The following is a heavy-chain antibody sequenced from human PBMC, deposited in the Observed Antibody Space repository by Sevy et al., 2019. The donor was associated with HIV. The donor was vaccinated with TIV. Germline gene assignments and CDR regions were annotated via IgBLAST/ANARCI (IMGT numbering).Heavy chain of an antibody. J-gene: IGHJ4*02. Sequence: GGSLRLSCAASGFTFRTYAMNWVRQAPGKGLEWVSATSGRGGMTYYADSVKGWFTISRDKSKNTQYLEMDILRSENTAVYDGAREGDQQPFDYWGQGTLVTVSS. CDR2: TSGRGGMT. CDR3: AREGDQQPFDY. D-gene: IGHD6-13*01. CDR1: GFTFRTYA. V-gene: IGHV3-23*01.